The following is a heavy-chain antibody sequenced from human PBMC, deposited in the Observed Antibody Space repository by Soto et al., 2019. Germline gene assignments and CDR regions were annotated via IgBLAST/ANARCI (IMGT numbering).Heavy chain of an antibody. J-gene: IGHJ6*02. CDR3: AKPLQQWLLQGSGVDX. CDR2: IGCDTATT. D-gene: IGHD6-19*01. Sequence: GGSLRLSFAASGFSFSEYSMTWVRQAPGKGLQWVSSIGCDTATTHYADSVKVRFTISRDNSRDTLYLQMNSLRVEDTAIYYCAKPLQQWLLQGSGVDXWGQGTTVTVS. V-gene: IGHV3-23*01. CDR1: GFSFSEYS.